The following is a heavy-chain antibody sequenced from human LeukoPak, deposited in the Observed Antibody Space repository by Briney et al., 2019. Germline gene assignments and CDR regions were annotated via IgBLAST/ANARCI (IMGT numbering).Heavy chain of an antibody. CDR3: ARLSDFWSGSHRDTGYYMDV. CDR1: GCSFTSYW. V-gene: IGHV5-51*01. J-gene: IGHJ6*03. Sequence: GESLKISCKGSGCSFTSYWIGWVRQMPGKGLGGMGIIYPGESDTRYSPSFQGHVTTSADKSISTSYLQWSSLKASDTAIYYCARLSDFWSGSHRDTGYYMDVWGKGTTVTVSS. CDR2: IYPGESDT. D-gene: IGHD3-3*01.